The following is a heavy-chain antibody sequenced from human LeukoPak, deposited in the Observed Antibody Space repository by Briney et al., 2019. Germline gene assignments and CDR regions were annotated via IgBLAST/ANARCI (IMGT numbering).Heavy chain of an antibody. CDR3: ARDSSGYYYTPGFDY. J-gene: IGHJ4*02. CDR1: GFTFSSYW. Sequence: GGSLRLSCAASGFTFSSYWMSWVRQAPGKGLEWVANIKQDGSEKYYVDSVKGRFTISRDNAKNSLYLQMNSLRAEDTAVYYCARDSSGYYYTPGFDYWGQGALVTVSS. V-gene: IGHV3-7*01. D-gene: IGHD3-22*01. CDR2: IKQDGSEK.